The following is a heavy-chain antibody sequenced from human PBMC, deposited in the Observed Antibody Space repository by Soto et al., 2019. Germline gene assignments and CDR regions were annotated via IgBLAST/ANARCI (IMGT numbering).Heavy chain of an antibody. CDR1: GGTFSSYA. J-gene: IGHJ5*02. Sequence: QVQLVQSGAEVKKPGSSVKVSCKASGGTFSSYAISWVRQAPGQGLEWMGGIIPIFGTANYAQKFQGRVTITADESTSTAYMELSSLRSEDTAVYYCARVGPVFGSSWYQVNWFDPWGQGTLVTVSS. CDR3: ARVGPVFGSSWYQVNWFDP. V-gene: IGHV1-69*12. CDR2: IIPIFGTA. D-gene: IGHD6-13*01.